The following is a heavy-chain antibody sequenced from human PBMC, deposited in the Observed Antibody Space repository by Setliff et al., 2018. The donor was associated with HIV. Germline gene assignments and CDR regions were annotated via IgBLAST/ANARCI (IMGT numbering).Heavy chain of an antibody. D-gene: IGHD5-18*01. CDR2: IYSSGST. Sequence: PSETLSLTCTVSGGSISSYYWSWIRQPPGKGLEWIGYIYSSGSTIYNPSLKSRVTIELATPKIQISLRLTAVTAADTAVYHCARGDRGGGYNYGGFWFDPWGQGTLVTVSS. V-gene: IGHV4-59*12. J-gene: IGHJ5*02. CDR1: GGSISSYY. CDR3: ARGDRGGGYNYGGFWFDP.